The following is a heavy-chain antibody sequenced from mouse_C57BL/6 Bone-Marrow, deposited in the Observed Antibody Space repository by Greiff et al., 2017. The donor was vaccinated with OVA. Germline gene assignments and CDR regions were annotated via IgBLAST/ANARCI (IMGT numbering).Heavy chain of an antibody. CDR1: GYTFTSYG. V-gene: IGHV1-81*01. CDR3: EVYYYGPWYFDV. D-gene: IGHD1-1*01. Sequence: VQLQQSGAELARPGASVKLSCKASGYTFTSYGISWVKQRTGQGLEWIGEIYPRSGTTYYNEKFKGKATLTADKSSSTAYMELRSLTSEDSAVYFCEVYYYGPWYFDVWGTGTTVTVSS. CDR2: IYPRSGTT. J-gene: IGHJ1*03.